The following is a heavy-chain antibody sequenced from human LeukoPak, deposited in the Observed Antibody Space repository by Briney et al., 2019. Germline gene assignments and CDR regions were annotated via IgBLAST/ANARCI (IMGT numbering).Heavy chain of an antibody. CDR2: INHSGST. D-gene: IGHD2-21*02. Sequence: PSETLSLTCAVYGGSFSGYYWSWTRQPPGKGLEWIGEINHSGSTNYNPSLKSRVTISVDTSKNQFSLKLSSVTAADTAVYYCARGSKKSGPVVTAIRYFDLWGRGTLVTVSS. J-gene: IGHJ2*01. V-gene: IGHV4-34*01. CDR1: GGSFSGYY. CDR3: ARGSKKSGPVVTAIRYFDL.